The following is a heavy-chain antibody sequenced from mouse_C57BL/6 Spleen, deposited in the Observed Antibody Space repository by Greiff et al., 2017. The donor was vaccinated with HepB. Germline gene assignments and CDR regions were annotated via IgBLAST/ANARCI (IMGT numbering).Heavy chain of an antibody. CDR2: INPSNGGT. D-gene: IGHD1-1*01. J-gene: IGHJ1*03. Sequence: QVQLQQPGTELVKPGASVKLSCKASGYTFTSYWMHWVKQRPGQGLEWIGNINPSNGGTNYNEKFKSKATLTVDKSSSTAYMQLSSLTSEDSAVYYCARPAIYYYGSSWYFDVWGTGTTVTVSS. CDR1: GYTFTSYW. CDR3: ARPAIYYYGSSWYFDV. V-gene: IGHV1-53*01.